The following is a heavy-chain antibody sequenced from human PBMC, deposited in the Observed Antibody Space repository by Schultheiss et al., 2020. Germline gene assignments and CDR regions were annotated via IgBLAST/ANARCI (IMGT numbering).Heavy chain of an antibody. Sequence: AAVKVSCKASGYTFTSYDINWVRQAPGQGLEWMGWINPNSGGTNYAQKFQGRVTMTRDTSISTAYMELSRLRSDDTAVYYCARDQGYSYGYYYGMDVWGQGTTVTVSS. CDR3: ARDQGYSYGYYYGMDV. D-gene: IGHD5-18*01. CDR2: INPNSGGT. J-gene: IGHJ6*02. CDR1: GYTFTSYD. V-gene: IGHV1-2*02.